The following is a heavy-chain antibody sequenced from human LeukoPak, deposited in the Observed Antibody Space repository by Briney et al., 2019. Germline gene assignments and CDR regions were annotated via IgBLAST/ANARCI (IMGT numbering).Heavy chain of an antibody. CDR3: AREGTTVTIPFDY. V-gene: IGHV4-38-2*02. CDR2: IYDSGST. Sequence: PSETLSLTCTVSGYSISSGYYWGWIRQPPGKGLEWIGSIYDSGSTYYNPSLKSRVTISVDTSKNQFSLKLSSVTAADTAVYYCAREGTTVTIPFDYWGQGTLVTVSS. CDR1: GYSISSGYY. J-gene: IGHJ4*02. D-gene: IGHD4-17*01.